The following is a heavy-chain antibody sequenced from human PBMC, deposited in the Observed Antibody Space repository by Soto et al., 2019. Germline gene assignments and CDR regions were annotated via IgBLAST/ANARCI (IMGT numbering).Heavy chain of an antibody. CDR3: ARDRGSGWYEHIYGMDV. CDR1: GYTYTSYG. V-gene: IGHV1-18*01. CDR2: ISAYNGNT. J-gene: IGHJ6*02. Sequence: QVQLVQSGAEVKKPGASVKVSCKASGYTYTSYGISWVRQAPGQGLEWMGWISAYNGNTNYAQKLQGRVTMTTDTSTSTAYMELRSLRSDDTAVYYCARDRGSGWYEHIYGMDVWGQGTTVTVSS. D-gene: IGHD6-19*01.